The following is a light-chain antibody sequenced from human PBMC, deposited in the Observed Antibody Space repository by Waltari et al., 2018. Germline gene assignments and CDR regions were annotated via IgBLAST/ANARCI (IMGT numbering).Light chain of an antibody. Sequence: QSAPTQPRSVSGSPGQSVTISCTGTSSDVGGYNYVSWYQQHPGKAPKLMIYDVSKRPSGVPDRFSGSKSGNTASLTISGLQAEDEADYYCCSYAGSYTSLFGGGTKLTVL. V-gene: IGLV2-11*01. J-gene: IGLJ2*01. CDR2: DVS. CDR3: CSYAGSYTSL. CDR1: SSDVGGYNY.